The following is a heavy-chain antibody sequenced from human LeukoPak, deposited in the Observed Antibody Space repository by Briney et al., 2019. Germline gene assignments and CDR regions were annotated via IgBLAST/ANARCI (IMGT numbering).Heavy chain of an antibody. CDR2: VSAKSGNT. V-gene: IGHV1-18*01. CDR3: ARDGSGSYMPFDY. CDR1: GYTFTNFA. D-gene: IGHD3-10*01. J-gene: IGHJ4*02. Sequence: ASVKVSCKASGYTFTNFAISWVRQAPGQGLEWMGWVSAKSGNTNYAQKFQGRVTMTTDTSPNTAYMELRSLRSDDTAAYFCARDGSGSYMPFDYWGQGTLVTVSS.